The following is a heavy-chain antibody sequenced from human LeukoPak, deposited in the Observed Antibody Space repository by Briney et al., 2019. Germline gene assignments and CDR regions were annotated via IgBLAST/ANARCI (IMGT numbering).Heavy chain of an antibody. J-gene: IGHJ4*02. V-gene: IGHV3-23*01. Sequence: GRSLRLSCAASGFTFSSYAMSWVRQAPGKGLEWGSTITDSGGTTFYADSVKGRFTIARDNLKNTVYLQMNSLRAEDTAVYYCAKLWRGSHPRYFDHWGQGTLVTVSS. CDR3: AKLWRGSHPRYFDH. CDR2: ITDSGGTT. D-gene: IGHD1-26*01. CDR1: GFTFSSYA.